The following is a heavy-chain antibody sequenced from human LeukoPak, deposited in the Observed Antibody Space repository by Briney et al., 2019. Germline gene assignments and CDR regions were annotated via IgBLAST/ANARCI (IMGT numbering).Heavy chain of an antibody. J-gene: IGHJ4*02. CDR3: ARLSILWFGPVGPCCFDY. CDR2: MYPDDSDT. V-gene: IGHV5-51*01. Sequence: PGESLKISCRGSGYTFTNYWIAWVRQMPGKGLEWMGIMYPDDSDTRYSPSFQGQVTISADKSISTAYLQWSSLKASDTAMYYCARLSILWFGPVGPCCFDYWGQGTLVTVSS. D-gene: IGHD3-10*01. CDR1: GYTFTNYW.